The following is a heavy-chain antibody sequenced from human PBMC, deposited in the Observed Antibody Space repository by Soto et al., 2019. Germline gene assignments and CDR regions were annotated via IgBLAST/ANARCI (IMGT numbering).Heavy chain of an antibody. CDR2: GSHDGRNT. Sequence: PRGCRRLPCAACAFSFSDNAMHWARQAAGKGLGWVVVGSHDGRNTHYADSVKGRCTISGGSHENTVSLEMTSLRDEDKAVYYCANLWGQWFVTCDFRYCGQRYLVPVSA. V-gene: IGHV3-30*18. D-gene: IGHD3-10*01. CDR3: ANLWGQWFVTCDFRY. J-gene: IGHJ4*02. CDR1: AFSFSDNA.